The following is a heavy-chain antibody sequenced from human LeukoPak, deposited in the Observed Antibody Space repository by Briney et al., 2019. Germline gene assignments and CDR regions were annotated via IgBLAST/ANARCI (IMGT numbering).Heavy chain of an antibody. V-gene: IGHV1-69*13. CDR3: ARDWDYGGNSGNY. CDR1: GGTFSSYA. D-gene: IGHD4-23*01. CDR2: IIPIFGTA. Sequence: SVKVSCKASGGTFSSYAISWVRQAPGQGLEWMGGIIPIFGTANYAQKFQGRVTITPDESTSTAYMELSSLRSEDTAVYYCARDWDYGGNSGNYWGQGTLVTVSS. J-gene: IGHJ4*02.